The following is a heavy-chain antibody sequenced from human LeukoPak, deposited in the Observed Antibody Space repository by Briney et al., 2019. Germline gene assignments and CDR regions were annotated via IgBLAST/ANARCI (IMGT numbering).Heavy chain of an antibody. CDR3: TTDSEGEFDYYHDRRLTNY. CDR1: GFTFSNAW. V-gene: IGHV3-15*01. CDR2: IKSKTDGGTT. J-gene: IGHJ4*02. D-gene: IGHD3-22*01. Sequence: GGSLRLSCTASGFTFSNAWMSWVRQAPGKGLEWVGRIKSKTDGGTTDYAAPVKGRFTISRDDSKNTLYLQMNSLKTEDTAVYYCTTDSEGEFDYYHDRRLTNYWGQGTLVTVSS.